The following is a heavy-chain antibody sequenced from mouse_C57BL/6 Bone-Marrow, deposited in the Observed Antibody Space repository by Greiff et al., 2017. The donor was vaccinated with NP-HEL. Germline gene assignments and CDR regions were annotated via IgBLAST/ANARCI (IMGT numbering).Heavy chain of an antibody. D-gene: IGHD4-1*01. V-gene: IGHV14-4*01. J-gene: IGHJ1*03. CDR1: GFNIKDDY. CDR2: IDPENGDT. Sequence: EVKLVESGAELVRPGASVKLSCTASGFNIKDDYMHWVKQRPEQGLEWIGWIDPENGDTEYAPKFQGKATITADTSSNTAYLQLSSLTSGDSAVNSCNWAWYFDVWGTGTTVTVSS. CDR3: NWAWYFDV.